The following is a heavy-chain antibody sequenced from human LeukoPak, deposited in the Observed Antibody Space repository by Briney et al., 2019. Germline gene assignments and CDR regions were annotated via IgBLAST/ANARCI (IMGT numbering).Heavy chain of an antibody. J-gene: IGHJ4*02. V-gene: IGHV3-64*01. Sequence: GGSLRLSCAASGSTFSSYAMHWVRQAPGKGLEYVSTISSNGGSTYYANSVEGRFTVSRDNSKNTLYLQMGSLRAEDMAVYYCARDPGGYSSQYYFDYWGQGTLVTVSS. CDR1: GSTFSSYA. CDR3: ARDPGGYSSQYYFDY. D-gene: IGHD3-22*01. CDR2: ISSNGGST.